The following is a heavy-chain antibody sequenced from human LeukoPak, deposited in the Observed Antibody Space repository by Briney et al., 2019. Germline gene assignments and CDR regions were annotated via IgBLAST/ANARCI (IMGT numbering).Heavy chain of an antibody. D-gene: IGHD6-6*01. Sequence: SETLSLTCTISGGSISSGGHYWSWIRQHPGKGLAWIGYIYYSGSTYYNPSLKSRVIISVDTSKNQFSLKLTSVTAADTAVYYCAREHSSSSYFDYWGQGTLVTVSS. J-gene: IGHJ4*02. CDR2: IYYSGST. CDR1: GGSISSGGHY. V-gene: IGHV4-31*03. CDR3: AREHSSSSYFDY.